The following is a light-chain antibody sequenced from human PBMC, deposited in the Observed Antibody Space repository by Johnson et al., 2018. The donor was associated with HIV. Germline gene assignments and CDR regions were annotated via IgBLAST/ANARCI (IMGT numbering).Light chain of an antibody. Sequence: QSVLTQPPSVSAAPGQKVTISCSGSSSDMGNYAVSWYQQLPGTAPKLLIYENNKRPSGIPDRFSGSKSGTSATLGITGLQTGDAADYYCSTWDISLSAPYVFGTGTKVTVL. V-gene: IGLV1-51*02. CDR1: SSDMGNYA. CDR2: ENN. J-gene: IGLJ1*01. CDR3: STWDISLSAPYV.